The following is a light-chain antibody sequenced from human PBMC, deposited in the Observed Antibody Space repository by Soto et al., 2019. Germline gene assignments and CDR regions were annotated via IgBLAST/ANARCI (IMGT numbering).Light chain of an antibody. CDR3: LQSVQLPIT. CDR2: EVS. CDR1: HPLYSSGTTY. V-gene: IGKV2D-29*01. Sequence: DIVMTQTPLSMSVTPGQPASISRKSGHPLYSSGTTYLYWYLQKPGQPPQLLLYEVSKRFSGVPERFTGSGSGTDFILNISRVEAEDVGVYYCLQSVQLPITFGQGTRLEIK. J-gene: IGKJ5*01.